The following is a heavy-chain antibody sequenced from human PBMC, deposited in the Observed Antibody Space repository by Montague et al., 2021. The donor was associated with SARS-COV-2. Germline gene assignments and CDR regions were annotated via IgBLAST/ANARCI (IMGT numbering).Heavy chain of an antibody. Sequence: PALVKPTQTLTLTCTFPGYSLSTIGVGVGWIRQPPGKALEWLALIYWDDDKRYSPFLRSRLTITKDTSKNQVVLTMTNMDSVDTATYFCAHSSGVDWLPRCGFDSWGQGTMVTVSS. D-gene: IGHD3-9*01. J-gene: IGHJ4*02. CDR3: AHSSGVDWLPRCGFDS. CDR1: GYSLSTIGVG. CDR2: IYWDDDK. V-gene: IGHV2-5*02.